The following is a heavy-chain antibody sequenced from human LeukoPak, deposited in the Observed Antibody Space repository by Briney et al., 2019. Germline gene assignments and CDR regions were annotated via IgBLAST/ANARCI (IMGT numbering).Heavy chain of an antibody. CDR3: TRDIKHTYYYDSSGYYYGY. J-gene: IGHJ4*02. CDR1: GFTFGVYA. D-gene: IGHD3-22*01. Sequence: PGRSLRLSCTASGFTFGVYAMSWVRQAPGKGLEWVGFIRSKAYGGTTEYAASVKGRFTISRDDSKSIAYLQMNSLKTEDTAVYYCTRDIKHTYYYDSSGYYYGYWGQGTLVTVSS. CDR2: IRSKAYGGTT. V-gene: IGHV3-49*04.